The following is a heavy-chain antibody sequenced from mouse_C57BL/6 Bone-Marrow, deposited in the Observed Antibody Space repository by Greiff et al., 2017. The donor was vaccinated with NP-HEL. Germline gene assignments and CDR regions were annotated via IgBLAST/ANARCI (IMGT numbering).Heavy chain of an antibody. V-gene: IGHV5-6*01. Sequence: EVQLVESGGDLVKPGGSLKLSCAASGFTFSSYGMSWVRQTPDKRLEWVATISSGGSYTYYPDSVKGRFTISRDNAKNTLYLQMSSLKSEDTAMYYCARLDDGYYSAWYGGWGQGTLVTVSA. D-gene: IGHD2-3*01. CDR3: ARLDDGYYSAWYGG. J-gene: IGHJ3*01. CDR2: ISSGGSYT. CDR1: GFTFSSYG.